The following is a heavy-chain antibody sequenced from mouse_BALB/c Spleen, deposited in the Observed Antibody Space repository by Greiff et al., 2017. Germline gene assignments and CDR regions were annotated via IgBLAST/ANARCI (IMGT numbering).Heavy chain of an antibody. CDR2: IYPGSGNT. J-gene: IGHJ1*01. Sequence: QVQLQQSGAELARPGASVKLSCKASGYTFTDYYINWVKQRTGQGLEWIGEIYPGSGNTYYNEKFKGKATLTVDNSSSTAYMELRSLTSEDSAVYYCADYYRYGEGYFDVWGAGTTVTVSS. V-gene: IGHV1-77*01. CDR1: GYTFTDYY. D-gene: IGHD2-14*01. CDR3: ADYYRYGEGYFDV.